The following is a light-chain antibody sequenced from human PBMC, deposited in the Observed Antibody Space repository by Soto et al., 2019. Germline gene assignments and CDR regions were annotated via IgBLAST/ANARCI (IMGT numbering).Light chain of an antibody. CDR1: QSISSG. Sequence: DIQMTQSPSTLSASIGDRVTITCRASQSISSGLAWYQQKPGKAPKLLIYKASSLESGLPSRFSGSGSGTDFTLAISSLQADDFATYYCQQYKSYSLTFGGGTKVEIK. V-gene: IGKV1-5*03. J-gene: IGKJ4*01. CDR2: KAS. CDR3: QQYKSYSLT.